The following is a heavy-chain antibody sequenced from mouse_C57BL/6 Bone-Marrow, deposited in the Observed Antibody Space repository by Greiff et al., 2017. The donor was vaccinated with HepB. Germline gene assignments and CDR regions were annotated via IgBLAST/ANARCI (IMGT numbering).Heavy chain of an antibody. CDR3: ARSNYGSSFLYY. CDR1: GYTFTDYN. J-gene: IGHJ2*01. V-gene: IGHV1-18*01. CDR2: INPNNGGT. D-gene: IGHD1-1*01. Sequence: EVQLQQSGPELVKPGASVKIPCKASGYTFTDYNMDWVKQSHGKSLEWIGDINPNNGGTIYNQKFKGKATLTVDKSSSTAYMELRSLTSEDTAVYYCARSNYGSSFLYYWGQGTTLTVSS.